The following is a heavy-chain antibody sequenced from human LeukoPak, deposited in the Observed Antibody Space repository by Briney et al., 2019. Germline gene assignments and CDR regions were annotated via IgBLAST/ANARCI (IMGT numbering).Heavy chain of an antibody. CDR1: GGTISSYY. CDR3: AGLAAPSYYFDY. Sequence: SETLSLTCTVSGGTISSYYWSWIRQPPGKGLEWIGYIYYSGSTNYNPSLKSRVTISVDTSKNQFSLKLSSVTAADTAVYYCAGLAAPSYYFDYWGQGTLVTVSS. J-gene: IGHJ4*02. D-gene: IGHD6-6*01. V-gene: IGHV4-59*01. CDR2: IYYSGST.